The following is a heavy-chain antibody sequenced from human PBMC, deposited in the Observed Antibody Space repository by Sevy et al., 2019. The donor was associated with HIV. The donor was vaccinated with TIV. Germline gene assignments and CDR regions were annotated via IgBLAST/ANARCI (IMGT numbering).Heavy chain of an antibody. Sequence: GESLKISCAASGFTFNNYAMNWVRQAPGKGLEWVSAISATGGSTYYADSLKGQFTISRDNSNNTLFLQMNGLRAEDTALYYCAKSFPRYGTGWEFDYWGQGTLVTVSS. J-gene: IGHJ4*02. CDR1: GFTFNNYA. CDR2: ISATGGST. V-gene: IGHV3-23*01. D-gene: IGHD6-19*01. CDR3: AKSFPRYGTGWEFDY.